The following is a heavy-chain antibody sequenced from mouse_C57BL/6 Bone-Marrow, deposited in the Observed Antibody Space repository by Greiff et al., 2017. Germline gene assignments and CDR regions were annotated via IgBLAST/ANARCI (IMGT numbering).Heavy chain of an antibody. D-gene: IGHD2-4*01. CDR2: IWTGGGT. V-gene: IGHV2-9-1*01. Sequence: VNVVESGPGLVAPSQSLSITCTVSGFSLTSYAISWVRQPPGKGLEWLGVIWTGGGTTYNSALKSRLSISKDNTKSQVFLKMNRLQTDDTARYYCARTYDYGGDWYCDVWGTGTTVTVSA. J-gene: IGHJ1*03. CDR1: GFSLTSYA. CDR3: ARTYDYGGDWYCDV.